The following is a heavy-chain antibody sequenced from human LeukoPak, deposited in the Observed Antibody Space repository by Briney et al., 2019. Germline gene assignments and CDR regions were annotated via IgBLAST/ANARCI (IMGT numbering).Heavy chain of an antibody. CDR3: ARDYGLNWFDP. Sequence: SETLSLTCTVSGGSISSYYWSWIRQPPGKGLEWIGYIYYSGSTNYNPSLKSRVTISVDTSKNQFSLKLSSVTAADTAVYYCARDYGLNWFDPWGQGTLVPVSS. V-gene: IGHV4-59*01. D-gene: IGHD4-17*01. CDR2: IYYSGST. CDR1: GGSISSYY. J-gene: IGHJ5*02.